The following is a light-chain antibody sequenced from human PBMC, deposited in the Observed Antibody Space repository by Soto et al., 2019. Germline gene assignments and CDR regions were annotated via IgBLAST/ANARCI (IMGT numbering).Light chain of an antibody. CDR2: GDT. CDR1: SFNIGAGYS. Sequence: QSVLTQPPSVSGAPGQRVTISCTGSSFNIGAGYSVHWYQQSPGTAPKLLIYGDTNRPSWVPDRFSGSKSGTSASLAVTGLQAEDEADYYCQSYDSSLSGSVFGGGTKLTVL. J-gene: IGLJ3*02. CDR3: QSYDSSLSGSV. V-gene: IGLV1-40*01.